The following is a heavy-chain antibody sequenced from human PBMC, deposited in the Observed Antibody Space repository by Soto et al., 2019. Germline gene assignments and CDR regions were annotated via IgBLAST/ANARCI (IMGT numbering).Heavy chain of an antibody. D-gene: IGHD3-3*01. Sequence: SETLSLTCTVSGGSISSYYWSWIRQPPGKGLEWIGYIYYSGSTNYNPPLKSRVTISVDTSKNQFSLKLSSVTAADTAVYYCARHRGYYDFWSGYYTGNYYYYYMDVWGKGTTVTVSS. J-gene: IGHJ6*03. CDR1: GGSISSYY. CDR3: ARHRGYYDFWSGYYTGNYYYYYMDV. V-gene: IGHV4-59*08. CDR2: IYYSGST.